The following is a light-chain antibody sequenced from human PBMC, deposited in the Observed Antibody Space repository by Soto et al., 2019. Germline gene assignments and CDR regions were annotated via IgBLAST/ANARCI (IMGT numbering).Light chain of an antibody. CDR2: SNN. V-gene: IGLV1-44*01. CDR1: SSNIGSNT. CDR3: AAWDDSLNGAV. J-gene: IGLJ7*01. Sequence: QSVLTQPPSASGTPGQRVNISCSGSSSNIGSNTVNWYQQLPGTAPKLLIYSNNQRPSGVPDRFSGSKSGTSASLAISGLHSEDEADYYCAAWDDSLNGAVFGGGTQLTVL.